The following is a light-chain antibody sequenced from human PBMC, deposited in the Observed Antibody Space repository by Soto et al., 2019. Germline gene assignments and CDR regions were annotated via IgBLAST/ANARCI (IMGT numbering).Light chain of an antibody. V-gene: IGKV1-33*01. CDR3: QQYDNLPWT. CDR2: DAS. J-gene: IGKJ1*01. Sequence: DIQMTQSPSSLSASVGDRVTITWQASQDVSNYLNWYQQKPGKAPKLLIYDASNLETGVPSRFSGSGSGANFTFTISSLEPEEIATYYYQQYDNLPWTFGQGTKVEIK. CDR1: QDVSNY.